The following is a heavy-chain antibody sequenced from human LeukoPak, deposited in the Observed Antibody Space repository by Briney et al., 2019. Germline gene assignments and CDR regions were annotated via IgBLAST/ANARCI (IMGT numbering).Heavy chain of an antibody. V-gene: IGHV3-53*01. J-gene: IGHJ4*02. D-gene: IGHD4/OR15-4a*01. CDR1: GFTFRNYA. CDR3: ARRAGAYSHPYDY. CDR2: IYSGTI. Sequence: SGGSLRLSCAGSGFTFRNYAMSWVRQAPGKGLEWVSFIYSGTIHYSDSVKGRFTISRDNSKNTLYLQMNSLRAEDTAVYYCARRAGAYSHPYDYWGQGTLVTVSS.